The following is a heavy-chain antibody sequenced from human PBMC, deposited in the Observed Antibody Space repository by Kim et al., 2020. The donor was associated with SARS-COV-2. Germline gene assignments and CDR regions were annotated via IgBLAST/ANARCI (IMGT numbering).Heavy chain of an antibody. CDR2: NK. Sequence: NKYYADTLRGRFTISRDNSKNTLYLQMNSLRAEDTAVYNCTRVRSRFFDYWGQGTLVTVSS. CDR3: TRVRSRFFDY. J-gene: IGHJ4*02. V-gene: IGHV3-30*01. D-gene: IGHD3-10*01.